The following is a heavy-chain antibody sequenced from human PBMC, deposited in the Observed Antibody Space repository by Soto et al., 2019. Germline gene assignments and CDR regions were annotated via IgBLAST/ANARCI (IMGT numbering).Heavy chain of an antibody. V-gene: IGHV3-23*01. J-gene: IGHJ6*02. CDR3: ARDIGMFLSYSSYGRAA. CDR2: SSATGAGT. D-gene: IGHD2-21*01. Sequence: EVQLLESGGGLVQPGGSLRLSCAASGFTFSSYGMTWVRQAPGKGLEWVSFSSATGAGTYYADSVKGRFTISRDNSKTTVYLQRNNLGGEDSAVYYCARDIGMFLSYSSYGRAAWAKGPRSPSP. CDR1: GFTFSSYG.